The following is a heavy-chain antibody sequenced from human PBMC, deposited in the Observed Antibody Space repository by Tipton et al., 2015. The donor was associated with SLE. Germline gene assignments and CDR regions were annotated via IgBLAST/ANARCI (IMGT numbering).Heavy chain of an antibody. Sequence: TLSLTCTVSGDSISTGNYYWSWIRQPAGKGLEWIGRIYASGSTYHNPSLQSRVTISVDNSKNQFSLEVTSVSAADTAIYFCARHSRVGDYDFWGPGILVTVSS. CDR3: ARHSRVGDYDF. D-gene: IGHD4-17*01. CDR2: IYASGST. V-gene: IGHV4-61*02. J-gene: IGHJ4*02. CDR1: GDSISTGNYY.